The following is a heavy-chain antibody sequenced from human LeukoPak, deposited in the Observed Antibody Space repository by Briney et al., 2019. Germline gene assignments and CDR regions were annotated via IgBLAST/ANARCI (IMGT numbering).Heavy chain of an antibody. CDR2: INPSGGST. D-gene: IGHD5-12*01. CDR3: AREGGYIVAYDAFDI. Sequence: ASVKVSCKASGYTFTSYYMHWVRQAPGQGLEWMGIINPSGGSTSYAQKFQGRVTMTRDTSTSTVYMELSSLRSEDTAVYYRAREGGYIVAYDAFDIWGQGTMVTVSS. CDR1: GYTFTSYY. J-gene: IGHJ3*02. V-gene: IGHV1-46*01.